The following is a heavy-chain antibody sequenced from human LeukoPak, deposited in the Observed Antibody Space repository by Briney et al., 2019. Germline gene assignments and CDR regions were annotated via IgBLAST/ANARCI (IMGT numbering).Heavy chain of an antibody. CDR3: ARSEPVTVAGTSYGMDV. J-gene: IGHJ6*02. V-gene: IGHV1-2*04. CDR1: GYTFTGYY. CDR2: INPNSGGT. D-gene: IGHD6-19*01. Sequence: GASVNVPCKASGYTFTGYYMHWVRQAPGQGLEWMGWINPNSGGTNYAQKFQGWVTMSRDTSISTAYMELSRLRSDDTAVYYCARSEPVTVAGTSYGMDVWGQGTTVTVSS.